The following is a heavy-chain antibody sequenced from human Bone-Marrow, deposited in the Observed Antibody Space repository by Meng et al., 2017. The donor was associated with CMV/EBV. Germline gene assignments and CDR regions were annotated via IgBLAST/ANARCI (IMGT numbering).Heavy chain of an antibody. D-gene: IGHD2-2*01. CDR3: TTPYCSSTSCSPLYYYYYGMDV. V-gene: IGHV3-15*01. J-gene: IGHJ6*02. CDR2: IKSKTDGGTT. Sequence: GESLKISWSASGFTFSNAWMSWVRPAPGKGLEWGGRIKSKTDGGTTDYAAPVKGRFTISRDDSKNTLYLQMNSLKTEDTAVYYCTTPYCSSTSCSPLYYYYYGMDVWGQGTTVTVSS. CDR1: GFTFSNAW.